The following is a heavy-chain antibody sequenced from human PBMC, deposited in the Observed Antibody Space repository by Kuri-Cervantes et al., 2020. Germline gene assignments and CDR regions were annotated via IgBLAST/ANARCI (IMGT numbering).Heavy chain of an antibody. CDR3: ARGGGSVDY. J-gene: IGHJ4*02. CDR1: GFTFSSYE. D-gene: IGHD3-16*01. V-gene: IGHV3-48*03. Sequence: GESLKISCAASGFTFSSYEMNWVRQAPGKGLEWVSYISSSGSTIYYADSVKGRFTISRDSAKNSLYLQMNSLRAEDTALYHCARGGGSVDYWGQGTLVTVSS. CDR2: ISSSGSTI.